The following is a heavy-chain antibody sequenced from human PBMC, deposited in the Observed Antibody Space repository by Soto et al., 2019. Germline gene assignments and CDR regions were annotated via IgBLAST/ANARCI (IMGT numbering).Heavy chain of an antibody. V-gene: IGHV3-23*04. D-gene: IGHD1-26*01. CDR2: VSGGGDST. J-gene: IGHJ4*02. CDR1: GFTFSTYA. CDR3: AKQAIVGETSFDY. Sequence: VQLVESGGGLVQPGGSLRLSCAASGFTFSTYAMSWVRQAPGKGLEWVSAVSGGGDSTYYAESVKGRFTISRDNSKNTVFLQMHSLRVEDTALYYCAKQAIVGETSFDYWGQGTMVTVSS.